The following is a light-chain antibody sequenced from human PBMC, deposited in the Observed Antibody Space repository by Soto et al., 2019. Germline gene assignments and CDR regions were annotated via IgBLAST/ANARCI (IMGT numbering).Light chain of an antibody. CDR3: QSYDSSLSGV. Sequence: QSVLTQPPSVSGAPGQRVIISCTGSSSNIGAGYDVHWYHQLPGTAPKLLIYANNNRPSGVPDRFSGSKSGTSASLAITGLQAEAEADYYCQSYDSSLSGVFAGGTKLTVL. CDR1: SSNIGAGYD. V-gene: IGLV1-40*01. J-gene: IGLJ2*01. CDR2: ANN.